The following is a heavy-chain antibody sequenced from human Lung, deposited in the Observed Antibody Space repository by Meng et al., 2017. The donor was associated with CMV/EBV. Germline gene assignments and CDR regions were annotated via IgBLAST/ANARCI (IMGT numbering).Heavy chain of an antibody. D-gene: IGHD2-21*01. CDR3: ARVYCGGNCSFDY. CDR2: INVYSGGT. CDR1: GYTFTDYY. V-gene: IGHV1-2*02. J-gene: IGHJ4*02. Sequence: ASVXVSXKASGYTFTDYYLHWVRQAPGQGLEWMAWINVYSGGTNSAQKFQGRVALTRDTSIRTAYMELSSLRSDDTAVYYCARVYCGGNCSFDYWGQRMLVTVSS.